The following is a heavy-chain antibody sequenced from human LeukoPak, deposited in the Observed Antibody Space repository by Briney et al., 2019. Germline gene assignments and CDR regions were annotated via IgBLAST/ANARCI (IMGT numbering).Heavy chain of an antibody. CDR3: AEAPLTARPRPYYFDY. CDR1: GFTFSSYA. D-gene: IGHD6-6*01. J-gene: IGHJ4*02. V-gene: IGHV3-23*01. CDR2: ISGSGGST. Sequence: GGSLRLSCADSGFTFSSYAMSWVRQAPGKGLEWVSAISGSGGSTYYADSVKGRFTISRDNSKNTLYLQMNSLRAEDTAVYYCAEAPLTARPRPYYFDYWGQGTLVTVSS.